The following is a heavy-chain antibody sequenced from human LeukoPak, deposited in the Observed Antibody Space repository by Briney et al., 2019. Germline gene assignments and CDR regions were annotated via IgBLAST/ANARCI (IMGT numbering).Heavy chain of an antibody. CDR1: GASVTSTSYY. CDR3: ARGPDNAKLGY. Sequence: SETLSLTCSVSGASVTSTSYYWGWIRQPPGKGLEWIGMYLGENFHYNPSLKSRVTISRDTSKNQFSLTLKSVTSADTALYFCARGPDNAKLGYWGQGILVTVSS. J-gene: IGHJ4*02. D-gene: IGHD1-1*01. V-gene: IGHV4-39*07. CDR2: MYLGENF.